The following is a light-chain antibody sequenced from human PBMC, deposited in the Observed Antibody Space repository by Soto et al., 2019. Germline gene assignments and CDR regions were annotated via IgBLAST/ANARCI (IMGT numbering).Light chain of an antibody. V-gene: IGKV3-11*01. Sequence: EIVLTQSPATLPLSPGERATLSCRASQSVSSYLAWYQQKPGQTPRLLIFGASNRAAGIPARFSGSGSGTDFTLTINNLEPEDFAVYYCQQRSNWPRWTFGQGTKVEMK. CDR3: QQRSNWPRWT. CDR2: GAS. J-gene: IGKJ1*01. CDR1: QSVSSY.